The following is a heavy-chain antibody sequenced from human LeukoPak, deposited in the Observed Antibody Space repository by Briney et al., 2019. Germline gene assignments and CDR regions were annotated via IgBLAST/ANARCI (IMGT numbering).Heavy chain of an antibody. CDR1: GFTFDDYG. Sequence: GGSLRLSCAAYGFTFDDYGMSWVRQAPGKGLEWVSGINWNGGSTGYADSVKGRFTIPRDNAKNSLYLQMHSLRGEDTALYYRARAYDFWSGYRPDYWGQGTLVTVSS. CDR3: ARAYDFWSGYRPDY. CDR2: INWNGGST. D-gene: IGHD3-3*01. V-gene: IGHV3-20*04. J-gene: IGHJ4*02.